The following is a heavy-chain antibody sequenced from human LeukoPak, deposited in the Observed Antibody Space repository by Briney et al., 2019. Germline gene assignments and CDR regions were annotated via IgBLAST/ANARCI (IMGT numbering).Heavy chain of an antibody. CDR3: ARGRERGSSSSFTDY. J-gene: IGHJ4*02. Sequence: ASVKVSCKASGYTFTSYDINWVRQATGQGLEWMGWMNPNGANTGYAQKFQGRVTITRNTSISTTYMELSSLRFEDTAVYYCARGRERGSSSSFTDYWGQGTLVIVSS. V-gene: IGHV1-8*03. D-gene: IGHD6-6*01. CDR1: GYTFTSYD. CDR2: MNPNGANT.